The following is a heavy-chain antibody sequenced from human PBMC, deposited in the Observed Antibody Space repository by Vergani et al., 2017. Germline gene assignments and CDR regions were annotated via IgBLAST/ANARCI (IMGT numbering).Heavy chain of an antibody. CDR2: ISGSGGST. V-gene: IGHV3-23*04. Sequence: VQLVESGGGLVQPGGSLRLSCAASGFTFSSYAMSWVRQAPGKGLEWVSAISGSGGSTYYADSVKGRFTISRDNSKNTLYLQMNSLRAEDTAVYYCAKGGEGYCSSTSCAHYYYYYYMDVWGKGTTVTVSS. J-gene: IGHJ6*03. CDR1: GFTFSSYA. CDR3: AKGGEGYCSSTSCAHYYYYYYMDV. D-gene: IGHD2-2*01.